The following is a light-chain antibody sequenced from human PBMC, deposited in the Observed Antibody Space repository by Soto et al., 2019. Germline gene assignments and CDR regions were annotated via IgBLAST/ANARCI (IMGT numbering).Light chain of an antibody. J-gene: IGKJ1*01. CDR2: AAS. Sequence: DIQMTQSPSSLCASVGARLTITCRASQYIGIYLNWYQKKPGKAPKVLIHAASRVQSGVPSTFSASGSGTDFALTISSLQPEDFATYYCHPTYANPWTVGQGTKVEIK. CDR3: HPTYANPWT. V-gene: IGKV1-39*01. CDR1: QYIGIY.